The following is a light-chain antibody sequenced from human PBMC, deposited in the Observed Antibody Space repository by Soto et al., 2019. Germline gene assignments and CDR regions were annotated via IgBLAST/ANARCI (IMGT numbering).Light chain of an antibody. CDR3: QQYGSSGT. V-gene: IGKV3-20*01. CDR1: QSVNYH. Sequence: EIVMTQSPATLSVSPVERATLSGRASQSVNYHLAWYQQKPGQAPRLLIYDASNRATGIPARFSGSGSGTDFTLTTSRLEPEDFAVYYCQQYGSSGTFGQGTKVDIK. J-gene: IGKJ1*01. CDR2: DAS.